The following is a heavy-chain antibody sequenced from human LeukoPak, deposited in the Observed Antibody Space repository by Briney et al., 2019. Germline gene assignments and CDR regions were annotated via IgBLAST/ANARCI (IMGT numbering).Heavy chain of an antibody. CDR3: ARDTGGSPDY. J-gene: IGHJ4*02. CDR2: IYYSGST. Sequence: PSQTLSLTCTVSGVSIKSGDYYWGWIRQPPGKGLEWLGNIYYSGSTNYNPSLTSRVTMTVDTSRNQFSLKLSSVTAADTAVYYCARDTGGSPDYWGQGTLVTVSS. CDR1: GVSIKSGDYY. V-gene: IGHV4-30-4*08. D-gene: IGHD2-15*01.